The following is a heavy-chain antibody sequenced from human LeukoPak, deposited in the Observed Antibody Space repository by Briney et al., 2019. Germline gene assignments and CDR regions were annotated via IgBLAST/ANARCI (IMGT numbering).Heavy chain of an antibody. Sequence: ASVKVSCKASGGTFSSYAISWVRQAPGQGLEWMGRTIPIFGTANYAQKFQGRVTITTDESTSTAYMELSSLRFEDTAVYYCARMAGWATDWGQGTLVTVSS. J-gene: IGHJ4*02. CDR3: ARMAGWATD. V-gene: IGHV1-69*05. CDR2: TIPIFGTA. CDR1: GGTFSSYA. D-gene: IGHD6-19*01.